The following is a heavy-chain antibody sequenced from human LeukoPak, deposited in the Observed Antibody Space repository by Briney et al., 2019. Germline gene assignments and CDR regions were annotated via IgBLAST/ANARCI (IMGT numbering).Heavy chain of an antibody. CDR3: ARDTRFLEWLLEGYYYYYYMDV. V-gene: IGHV3-23*01. CDR1: GFTFSSYG. Sequence: PGGSLRLSCAASGFTFSSYGMSWVRQAPGKGLEWVSAISGSGGSTYYADSVKGRFTISRDNAKNSLYLQMNSLRAEDTAVYYCARDTRFLEWLLEGYYYYYYMDVWGKGTTVTVSS. J-gene: IGHJ6*03. D-gene: IGHD3-3*01. CDR2: ISGSGGST.